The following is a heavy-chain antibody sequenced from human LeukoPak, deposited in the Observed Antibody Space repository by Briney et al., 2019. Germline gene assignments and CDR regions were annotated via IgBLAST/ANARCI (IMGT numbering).Heavy chain of an antibody. CDR2: INPNSGGT. CDR3: ARGTSLKVRTLFDY. D-gene: IGHD2-2*01. CDR1: GYTFTGYY. J-gene: IGHJ4*02. Sequence: EASVKVSCKASGYTFTGYYMHWVRQAPGQGLEWMGWINPNSGGTNYAQKFQGRVTMTRDTSISTAYMELSRLRSDDTAVYYCARGTSLKVRTLFDYWGQGTLVTVSS. V-gene: IGHV1-2*02.